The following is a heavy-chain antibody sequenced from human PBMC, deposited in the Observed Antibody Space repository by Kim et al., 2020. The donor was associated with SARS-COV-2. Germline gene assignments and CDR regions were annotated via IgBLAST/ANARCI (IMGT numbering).Heavy chain of an antibody. CDR1: GFIFSNFG. D-gene: IGHD2-2*01. Sequence: GGSLRLSCSASGFIFSNFGMHWVRQAPGKGLEYVSVINSNGDRTYYADSVKGRFTISRDSSKNTLYLQMSSLRPEDTAVYYCVKGGCSSTSCYPIAMDVWGQGTTVTVYS. J-gene: IGHJ6*01. V-gene: IGHV3-64D*06. CDR3: VKGGCSSTSCYPIAMDV. CDR2: INSNGDRT.